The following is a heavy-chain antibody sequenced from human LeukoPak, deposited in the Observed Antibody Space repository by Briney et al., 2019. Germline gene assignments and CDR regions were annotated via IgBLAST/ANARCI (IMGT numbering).Heavy chain of an antibody. CDR3: ARGDLVVVPAAIDWFDP. CDR1: GYTFTSYD. CDR2: MNPNSGNT. V-gene: IGHV1-8*01. D-gene: IGHD2-2*01. Sequence: GASVKVSCKASGYTFTSYDINWVRQATGQGLEWMGWMNPNSGNTGYAQKFQGRVTITRNTSISTAYMELSSLRSEDTAVYYCARGDLVVVPAAIDWFDPWGQGTLVTVSS. J-gene: IGHJ5*02.